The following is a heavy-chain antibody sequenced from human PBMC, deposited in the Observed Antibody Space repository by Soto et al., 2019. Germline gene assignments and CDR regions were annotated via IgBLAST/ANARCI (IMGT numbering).Heavy chain of an antibody. CDR3: AKAGPRMIAAAGTMFGY. Sequence: GGSLRLSCAASGFTFSSYAMSWVRQAPGKGLEWVSAISGSGGSTHYADSVKARITISRDHSKNTLYLQMNSLRAGDTAVYYGAKAGPRMIAAAGTMFGYWGQVTLVTVSS. J-gene: IGHJ4*02. V-gene: IGHV3-23*01. CDR1: GFTFSSYA. CDR2: ISGSGGST. D-gene: IGHD6-13*01.